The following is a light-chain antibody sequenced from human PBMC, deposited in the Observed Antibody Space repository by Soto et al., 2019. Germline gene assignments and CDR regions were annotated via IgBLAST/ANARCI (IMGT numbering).Light chain of an antibody. CDR3: QQRTNWPSST. CDR2: DAS. J-gene: IGKJ5*01. CDR1: QSVRTY. Sequence: EVVLTQSPATLSLSPGEMATLSCRASQSVRTYLAWYQQKPGQVPRLLIHDASTRATGIPARFSGSGSGTYFTLTSSSLEPEDFAVYYCQQRTNWPSSTFGQGTRLEI. V-gene: IGKV3-11*01.